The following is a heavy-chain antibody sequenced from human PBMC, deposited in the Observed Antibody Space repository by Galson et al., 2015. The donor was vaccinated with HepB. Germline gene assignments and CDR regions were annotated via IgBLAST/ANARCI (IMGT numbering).Heavy chain of an antibody. CDR1: GFTFSSYS. Sequence: SLRLSCAASGFTFSSYSMDWVRQAPGKGLEWVSSISSSSSYIYYADSVKGRFTISRDNAKNPLYLQMNSLRAEDTAVYYCAGDPTMDVWGQGTTVTVSS. V-gene: IGHV3-21*01. CDR2: ISSSSSYI. J-gene: IGHJ6*02. CDR3: AGDPTMDV.